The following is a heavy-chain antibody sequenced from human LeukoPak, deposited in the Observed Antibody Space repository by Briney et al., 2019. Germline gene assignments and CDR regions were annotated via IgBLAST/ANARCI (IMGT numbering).Heavy chain of an antibody. D-gene: IGHD6-13*01. CDR3: ASRYSSSWGTFDY. J-gene: IGHJ4*02. CDR2: IYYSGST. V-gene: IGHV4-59*01. Sequence: PSETLSLTCTVSGGSISSYYWSWIRQPPGKGLEWIGYIYYSGSTNYNPSLKSRVTISVDTSKNQFSLKLSSVTAADTAVYYCASRYSSSWGTFDYWGQGTLVTVSS. CDR1: GGSISSYY.